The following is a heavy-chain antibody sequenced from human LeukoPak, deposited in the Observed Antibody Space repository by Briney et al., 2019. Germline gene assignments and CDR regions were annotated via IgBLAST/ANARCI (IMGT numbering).Heavy chain of an antibody. J-gene: IGHJ5*02. CDR3: ARAEHYYYDSSSYHTVSPREFDP. D-gene: IGHD3-22*01. V-gene: IGHV3-21*04. CDR2: IISYSSYI. Sequence: GGSLRLSCAASGFSFSSSTMHWVRQAPGKGLEWVSSIISYSSYIYCADSVKGRFTISRDNAKNSLFLQMNSLRAEDTAVYYCARAEHYYYDSSSYHTVSPREFDPWGQGTLVTVSS. CDR1: GFSFSSST.